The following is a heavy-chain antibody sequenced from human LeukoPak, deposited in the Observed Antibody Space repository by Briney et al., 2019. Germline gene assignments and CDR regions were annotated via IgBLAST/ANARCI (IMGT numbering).Heavy chain of an antibody. CDR2: IIPSGHTT. D-gene: IGHD5-24*01. V-gene: IGHV3-23*01. Sequence: HPGGSLRLSCVASGFTFSSHGMNWVRQAPGKGLEWVSGIIPSGHTTNYADSVRGRFTISRDNSRNTVYLQMNSLRAGDTAVYYCAKDDRWLQFCCWGQGTLVTVSA. CDR1: GFTFSSHG. CDR3: AKDDRWLQFCC. J-gene: IGHJ4*02.